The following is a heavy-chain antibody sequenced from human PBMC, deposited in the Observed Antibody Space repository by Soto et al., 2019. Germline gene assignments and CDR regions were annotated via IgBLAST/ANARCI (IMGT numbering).Heavy chain of an antibody. CDR1: GFSFSSYG. Sequence: QVQLVESGGGVVQPGRSLRLSCVVSGFSFSSYGIHWVRQAPGKGLEWVAGISHDGSNEHYVDSVKGRFTISRDNSKNPLFLQMDSLRVDDTAAYYCAKDTFYYSSSGYYVFDDWGQGTLVTVSS. CDR3: AKDTFYYSSSGYYVFDD. V-gene: IGHV3-30*18. D-gene: IGHD3-22*01. J-gene: IGHJ4*02. CDR2: ISHDGSNE.